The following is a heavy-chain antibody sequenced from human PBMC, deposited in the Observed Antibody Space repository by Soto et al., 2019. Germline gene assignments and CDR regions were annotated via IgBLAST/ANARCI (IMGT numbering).Heavy chain of an antibody. CDR1: GFTFDDYA. CDR3: AKDSQYSSGWSSDAFDI. D-gene: IGHD6-19*01. Sequence: GGSLRLSCAASGFTFDDYAMHWVRQAPGKGLEWVSGISWNSGSIGYADSVKGRFTISRDNAKNSLYLQMNSLRAEDTALYYCAKDSQYSSGWSSDAFDIWGQGTMVTVSS. CDR2: ISWNSGSI. J-gene: IGHJ3*02. V-gene: IGHV3-9*01.